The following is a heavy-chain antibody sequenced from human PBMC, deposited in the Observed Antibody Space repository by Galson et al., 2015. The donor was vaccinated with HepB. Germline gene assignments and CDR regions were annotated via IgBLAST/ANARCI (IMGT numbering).Heavy chain of an antibody. D-gene: IGHD3-3*01. Sequence: QSGAEVKKPGASVKVSCKASGYTFTSYGISWVRQAPGQGLEWMGWISAYNGNTNYAQKLQGRVTMTTDTSTSTAYMELRSLRSDDTAVYYCARDYWSGYHKINWFDPWGQGTLVTVSS. CDR1: GYTFTSYG. CDR3: ARDYWSGYHKINWFDP. CDR2: ISAYNGNT. J-gene: IGHJ5*02. V-gene: IGHV1-18*04.